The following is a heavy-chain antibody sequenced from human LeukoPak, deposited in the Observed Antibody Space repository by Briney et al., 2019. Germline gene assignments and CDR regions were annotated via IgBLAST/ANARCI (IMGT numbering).Heavy chain of an antibody. D-gene: IGHD1-1*01. CDR1: GFTFSSYS. V-gene: IGHV3-21*01. CDR3: ATGTTSGSYYFAY. CDR2: ITSGSSYI. Sequence: TGGSLRLSCAASGFTFSSYSMNWVRQAPGKGLEWVSSITSGSSYIYYTDSVKGRFTISRDNAKNSLYLQMNSLRAEDTAVYYCATGTTSGSYYFAYWGQGTLVTVSS. J-gene: IGHJ4*02.